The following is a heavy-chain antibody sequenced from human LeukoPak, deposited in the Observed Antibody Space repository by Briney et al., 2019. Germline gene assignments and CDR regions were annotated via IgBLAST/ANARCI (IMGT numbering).Heavy chain of an antibody. D-gene: IGHD6-19*01. CDR3: ARERMAVAPMDV. J-gene: IGHJ6*03. CDR2: IYQSGTT. V-gene: IGHV4-30-2*01. Sequence: SETLSLTCTVSGGSITGAPYYWGWIRQPPGKGLEWIGYIYQSGTTHYNSSLTSRVTISVDESKKQVSLKLSSVTAADTAVYYCARERMAVAPMDVWGKGTTVTVSS. CDR1: GGSITGAPYY.